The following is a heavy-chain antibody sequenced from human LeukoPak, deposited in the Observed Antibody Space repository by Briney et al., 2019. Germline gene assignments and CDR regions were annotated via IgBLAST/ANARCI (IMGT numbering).Heavy chain of an antibody. Sequence: PGGSLRLSCAASGFTFSDYYMSWIRQAPGKGLEWVSYISSSGNTIYYADSVKGRFTISRDNAKNSLYLQMNSLRAEDTAVYYCARPKYSSSWQIFDYWGQGTLVTASS. CDR3: ARPKYSSSWQIFDY. J-gene: IGHJ4*02. CDR1: GFTFSDYY. D-gene: IGHD6-13*01. CDR2: ISSSGNTI. V-gene: IGHV3-11*01.